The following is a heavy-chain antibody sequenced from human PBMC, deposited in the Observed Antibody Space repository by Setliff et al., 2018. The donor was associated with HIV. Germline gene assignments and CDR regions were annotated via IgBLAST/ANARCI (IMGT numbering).Heavy chain of an antibody. J-gene: IGHJ3*02. CDR3: ASSMGSHDAFDI. CDR1: GGSMSSTIYY. CDR2: IYHTGGT. Sequence: SETLSLTCTVSGGSMSSTIYYWGWIRQPPGKGLTWIGSIYHTGGTYYNPSLKSRVTISVDMSKNQFSLKLSSVTAADTAVYYCASSMGSHDAFDIWGQGTMVTVSS. V-gene: IGHV4-39*07. D-gene: IGHD2-8*01.